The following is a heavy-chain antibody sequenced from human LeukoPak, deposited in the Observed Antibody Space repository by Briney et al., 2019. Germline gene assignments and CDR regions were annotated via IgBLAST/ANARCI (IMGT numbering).Heavy chain of an antibody. CDR2: IYYSGST. Sequence: SETLSLTCTVSGGSISSSSYYWGWIRQPPGKGLEWIGSIYYSGSTYYNPSLKSRVTISVDTSKNQFSLKLSSVTAADTAVYYCARGSSTPGDYYDSSGYSLEIDYWGQGTLVTVSS. V-gene: IGHV4-39*07. J-gene: IGHJ4*02. D-gene: IGHD3-22*01. CDR1: GGSISSSSYY. CDR3: ARGSSTPGDYYDSSGYSLEIDY.